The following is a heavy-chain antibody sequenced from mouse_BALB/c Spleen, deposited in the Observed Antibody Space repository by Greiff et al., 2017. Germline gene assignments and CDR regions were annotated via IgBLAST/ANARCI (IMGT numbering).Heavy chain of an antibody. CDR1: GYTFTSYW. V-gene: IGHV1-7*01. D-gene: IGHD1-1*01. J-gene: IGHJ2*01. Sequence: VQLQQSGAELAKPGASVKMSCKASGYTFTSYWMHWVKQRPGQGLEWIGYINPSTGYTEYNQKFKDKATLTADNSSSTAYMQLSSLTSEDSAVYYCARWPTTVVATDYWGQGTTLTVSS. CDR3: ARWPTTVVATDY. CDR2: INPSTGYT.